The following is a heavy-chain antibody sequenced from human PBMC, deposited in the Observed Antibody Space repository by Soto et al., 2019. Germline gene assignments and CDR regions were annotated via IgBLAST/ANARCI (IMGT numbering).Heavy chain of an antibody. D-gene: IGHD3-3*01. CDR1: GGSISSGGYY. V-gene: IGHV4-31*03. Sequence: SETLSLTCTVSGGSISSGGYYWGWIRQHPGKGLEWIGYIYYSGSTYYNPSLKSRVTISVDTSKNQFSLKLRSVTAADTAVYYCARDQNFWSGYLNYYYYGMDVWGQGTTVTVSS. CDR2: IYYSGST. J-gene: IGHJ6*02. CDR3: ARDQNFWSGYLNYYYYGMDV.